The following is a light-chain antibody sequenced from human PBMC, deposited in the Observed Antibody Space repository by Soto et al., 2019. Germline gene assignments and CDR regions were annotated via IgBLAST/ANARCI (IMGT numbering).Light chain of an antibody. CDR3: QQYESYSPWT. CDR1: QSISSW. CDR2: DAS. J-gene: IGKJ1*01. Sequence: DIQMTQSPSALSASVGDRATITCRASQSISSWLAWYQQKPGKAPKLLIYDASTLQSGVQSRYSGSGSGTEFSLTISNLQPDDFATYYCQQYESYSPWTFGQGTKVEIK. V-gene: IGKV1-5*01.